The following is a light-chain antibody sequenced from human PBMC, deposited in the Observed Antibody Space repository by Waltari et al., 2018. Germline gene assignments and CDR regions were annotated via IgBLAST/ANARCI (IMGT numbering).Light chain of an antibody. V-gene: IGKV1-39*01. CDR3: QQSYTTPRT. Sequence: DIQMTQSPSSLSASVGDRVTISCRASQNISAYLNWYQQKPGKAPKLLIYATSSLPSGDPSRFSGSGSGAHFTLTINSLQPEDFATYYCQQSYTTPRTFGQGTNLEI. J-gene: IGKJ2*01. CDR1: QNISAY. CDR2: ATS.